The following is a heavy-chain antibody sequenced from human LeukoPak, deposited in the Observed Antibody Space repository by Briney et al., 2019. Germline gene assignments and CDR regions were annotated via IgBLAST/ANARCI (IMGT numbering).Heavy chain of an antibody. CDR2: IIPILGIA. CDR3: ARDPHYDYVWGSYPHDY. V-gene: IGHV1-69*04. J-gene: IGHJ4*02. CDR1: GGTFSSYA. Sequence: SVKVSCKASGGTFSSYAISWVRQAPGQGLEWMGRIIPILGIANYAQRFQGRVTITADKSTSTAYMELSSLRSEDTAVYYCARDPHYDYVWGSYPHDYWGQGTLVTVSS. D-gene: IGHD3-16*02.